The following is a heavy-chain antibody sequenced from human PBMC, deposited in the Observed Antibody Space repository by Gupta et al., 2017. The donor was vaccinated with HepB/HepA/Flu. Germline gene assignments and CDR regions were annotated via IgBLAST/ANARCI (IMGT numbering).Heavy chain of an antibody. Sequence: QVQLVQSGAEVKKPGASVKVSCKASGYTFTSFGISWVRQYPGQGIEWMGWISAYNGNTNYAQKLQGRVTMTTDTSTSTAYMELRSLRSDDTAVYYCARMYCSSTSCYRLRAIDAFDIWGQGTMVTVSS. CDR1: GYTFTSFG. V-gene: IGHV1-18*01. CDR3: ARMYCSSTSCYRLRAIDAFDI. CDR2: ISAYNGNT. J-gene: IGHJ3*02. D-gene: IGHD2-2*01.